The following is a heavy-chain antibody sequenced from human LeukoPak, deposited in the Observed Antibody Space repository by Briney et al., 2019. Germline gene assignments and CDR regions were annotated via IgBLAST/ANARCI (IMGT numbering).Heavy chain of an antibody. V-gene: IGHV4-39*07. J-gene: IGHJ5*02. CDR3: VRDPKSAVAADWFDP. CDR2: IYYSGRT. Sequence: SETLSLTCTVSGDSISSSSYYWGWIRQPPGKGLEWIGSIYYSGRTYYNPSLKSRVTISIDTSNQFSLRLTSMTAADTAVYYCVRDPKSAVAADWFDPWGQGTLVTVSS. CDR1: GDSISSSSYY. D-gene: IGHD6-19*01.